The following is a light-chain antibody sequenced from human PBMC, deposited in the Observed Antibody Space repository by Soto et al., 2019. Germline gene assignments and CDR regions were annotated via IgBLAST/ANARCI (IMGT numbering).Light chain of an antibody. CDR3: QQYGVSRT. CDR2: GGY. CDR1: QSLSSSY. V-gene: IGKV3-20*01. J-gene: IGKJ1*01. Sequence: EIVLTQSPGTLSLSPGERATLSCRASQSLSSSYLAWYQQKPGQAPSLLIYGGYSRASGIPDRFSGSGSGTDFTLTINRLEPEDFAVYYCQQYGVSRTFGQGTKVDI.